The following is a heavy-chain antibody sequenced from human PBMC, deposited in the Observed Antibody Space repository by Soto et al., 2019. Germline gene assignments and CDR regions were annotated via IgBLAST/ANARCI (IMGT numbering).Heavy chain of an antibody. CDR1: GGSISSGGYY. CDR2: IYYTGST. J-gene: IGHJ4*02. V-gene: IGHV4-31*03. D-gene: IGHD4-17*01. Sequence: QVQLQESGPGLVKPSQTLSLTCTVSGGSISSGGYYWSWIRQHPGMGLEWIGDIYYTGSTHYNPSLRSRITISLGTSKNQFSLKLSSVTAADTAVYYCARVRWYGDYVPTTFDYWGQGTLVTVSS. CDR3: ARVRWYGDYVPTTFDY.